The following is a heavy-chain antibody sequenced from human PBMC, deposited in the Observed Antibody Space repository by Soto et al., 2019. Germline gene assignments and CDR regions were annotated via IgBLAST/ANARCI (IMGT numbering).Heavy chain of an antibody. J-gene: IGHJ3*01. CDR2: IYPGDSDT. V-gene: IGHV5-51*01. CDR3: ERHGGYYDSSGTDACDV. CDR1: GYNFAHYW. D-gene: IGHD3-22*01. Sequence: PGESLKISCKGSGYNFAHYWIGWVRQMPGKGLEWMGIIYPGDSDTKYSPSFQGQVTISVDQSINTASLKWNSLKAWDTAMYYCERHGGYYDSSGTDACDVWGQGTMVTVSS.